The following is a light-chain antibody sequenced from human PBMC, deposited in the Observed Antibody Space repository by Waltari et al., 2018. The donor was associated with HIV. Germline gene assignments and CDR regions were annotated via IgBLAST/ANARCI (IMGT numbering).Light chain of an antibody. CDR2: WAS. CDR3: QQYYSNPPT. J-gene: IGKJ1*01. Sequence: DIVMTQSPDSLALSLGEGATINCKSSQTIFYSSKNKNYLAWYQQRPGQTPKLLIYWASTRDSRVPDRFSGSGSGTDFTLTISNLQSEDVAIYFCQQYYSNPPTFGQGTKVEVK. V-gene: IGKV4-1*01. CDR1: QTIFYSSKNKNY.